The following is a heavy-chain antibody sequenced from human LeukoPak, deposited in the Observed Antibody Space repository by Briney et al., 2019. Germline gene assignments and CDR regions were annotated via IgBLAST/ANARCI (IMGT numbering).Heavy chain of an antibody. CDR2: INTDGSTT. CDR1: GFTFNSYW. Sequence: GGSLRLSCAASGFTFNSYWMHWVRQAPGKGLVWVSRINTDGSTTSYADSVKGRFTISRDYSKNTLYLQMNSLRAEDTAVYYCAREEGLVLDYWGQGTLVTVSS. CDR3: AREEGLVLDY. J-gene: IGHJ4*02. V-gene: IGHV3-74*01. D-gene: IGHD2-8*02.